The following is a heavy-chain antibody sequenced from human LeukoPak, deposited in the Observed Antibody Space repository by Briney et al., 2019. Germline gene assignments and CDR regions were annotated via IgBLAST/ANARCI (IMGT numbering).Heavy chain of an antibody. D-gene: IGHD3-16*01. CDR1: GFTFSNYW. J-gene: IGHJ3*02. CDR3: ARNDYHDGFDI. CDR2: IKQDGSEK. Sequence: GGSLRLSCAASGFTFSNYWMSWVRQAPGKGLEWVANIKQDGSEKYYVDSVKGRFTISRDNAKNSLYLQMNSLRAEDTAVYYCARNDYHDGFDIWGQGTMVTVSS. V-gene: IGHV3-7*01.